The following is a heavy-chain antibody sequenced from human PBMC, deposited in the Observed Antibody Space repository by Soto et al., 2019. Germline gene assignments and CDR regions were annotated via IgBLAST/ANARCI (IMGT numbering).Heavy chain of an antibody. V-gene: IGHV1-46*03. CDR2: INSSSGST. CDR3: GMVRGPYWFDP. Sequence: ASVKVSCKASGYTFTSYYMHWVRQAPGQGLEWMGRINSSSGSTSYAQKIQGRVTMTRNTSISTAYMELSSLRSEDTAVYYCGMVRGPYWFDPWGQGTLVTVSS. D-gene: IGHD3-10*01. J-gene: IGHJ5*02. CDR1: GYTFTSYY.